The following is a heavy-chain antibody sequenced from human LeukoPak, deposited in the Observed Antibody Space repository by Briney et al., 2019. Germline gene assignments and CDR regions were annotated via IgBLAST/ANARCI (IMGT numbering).Heavy chain of an antibody. V-gene: IGHV4-39*01. CDR3: ARLRQQMVDY. CDR1: GGSISSSSYY. CDR2: IYYSGST. J-gene: IGHJ4*02. D-gene: IGHD6-13*01. Sequence: SETLSLTCTVSGGSISSSSYYWGWIRQPPGKGLEWIGSIYYSGSTYYNPSLKSRVTISVDTSKNQFSLKLSSVTAADTAVYYCARLRQQMVDYWGQGTLVTVSS.